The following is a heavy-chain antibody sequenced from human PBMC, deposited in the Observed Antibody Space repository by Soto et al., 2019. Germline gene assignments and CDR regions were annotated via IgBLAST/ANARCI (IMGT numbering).Heavy chain of an antibody. CDR1: GYLISSGYY. J-gene: IGHJ3*02. D-gene: IGHD3-3*01. CDR2: IYYSGST. CDR3: ARHGGFWSGYYGAVSFDI. Sequence: PSETLSLTCSVSGYLISSGYYWGWIRQTPGKGLEWLGSIYYSGSTYYNPSLQSRVTISVDTSKNQFSLKLSSVTAADTAVYYCARHGGFWSGYYGAVSFDIWGQGTMVTVSS. V-gene: IGHV4-38-2*01.